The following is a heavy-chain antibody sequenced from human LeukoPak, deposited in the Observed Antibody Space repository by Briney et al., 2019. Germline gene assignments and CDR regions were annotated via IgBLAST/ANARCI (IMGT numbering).Heavy chain of an antibody. V-gene: IGHV3-7*01. D-gene: IGHD6-13*01. Sequence: GGSLRLSCAASGFTFSNHGMSWVRRAPGKGLEWVANIKQDGSEKYYVDSVKGRFTISRDNAKNSLYLQMNSLRAEDTAVYYCARVWESSSWYRYYFDYWGQGTLVTVSS. J-gene: IGHJ4*02. CDR1: GFTFSNHG. CDR2: IKQDGSEK. CDR3: ARVWESSSWYRYYFDY.